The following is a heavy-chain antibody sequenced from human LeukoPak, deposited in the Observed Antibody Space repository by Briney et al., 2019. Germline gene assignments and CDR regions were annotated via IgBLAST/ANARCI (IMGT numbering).Heavy chain of an antibody. J-gene: IGHJ4*02. CDR1: GYTFTSYA. Sequence: ASVKVSCKASGYTFTSYAMHWVRQAPGQRLEWMGWINAGNGNTKYSQKFQGRVTITRDTSASTAYMELSSLRSEDTAVYYCAREDPTVVPYYFDYWGQGTLVTVSS. CDR2: INAGNGNT. D-gene: IGHD4-23*01. CDR3: AREDPTVVPYYFDY. V-gene: IGHV1-3*01.